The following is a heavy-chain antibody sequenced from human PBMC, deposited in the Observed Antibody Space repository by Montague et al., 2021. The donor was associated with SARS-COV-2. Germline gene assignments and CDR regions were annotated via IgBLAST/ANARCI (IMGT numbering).Heavy chain of an antibody. CDR1: GDSITNHY. CDR3: ARDRFDFGAGGKGTIDF. CDR2: MHFTGKT. D-gene: IGHD4/OR15-4a*01. V-gene: IGHV4-4*07. Sequence: SETLSLTCSVSGDSITNHYWSWIRQPAGKGLEWIGRMHFTGKTNFSPFFSSRLTISADTSKNQFSLKLTSVTAADTAIYFCARDRFDFGAGGKGTIDFWGQGTLVTVSS. J-gene: IGHJ4*02.